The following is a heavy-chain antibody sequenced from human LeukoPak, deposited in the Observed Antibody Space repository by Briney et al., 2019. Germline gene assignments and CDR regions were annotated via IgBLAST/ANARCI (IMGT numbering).Heavy chain of an antibody. CDR2: IYYTGTT. J-gene: IGHJ3*02. D-gene: IGHD3-22*01. CDR1: GGSISSTNYY. Sequence: SETLSLTCTVSGGSISSTNYYWGWIRQPPGKGLEWIGTIYYTGTTYYNPSLTSRVTISVDTSKNQFSLKLSSVTAADTAVYYCARDRVGGYYYDSSGNDAFDIWGQGTMVTVSS. CDR3: ARDRVGGYYYDSSGNDAFDI. V-gene: IGHV4-39*07.